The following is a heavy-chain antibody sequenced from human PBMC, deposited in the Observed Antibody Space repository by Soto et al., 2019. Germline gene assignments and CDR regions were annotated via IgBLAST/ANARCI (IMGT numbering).Heavy chain of an antibody. D-gene: IGHD2-21*02. J-gene: IGHJ3*02. CDR3: ARGHIVVVTAIGAFDI. Sequence: SVKVSCKASGGTFGSYAISWVRQAPGQGLEWMGGIIPIFGTANYAQKFQGRVTITADESTSTAYMELSSLRSEDMAVYYCARGHIVVVTAIGAFDIWGQGTMVTVSS. V-gene: IGHV1-69*13. CDR1: GGTFGSYA. CDR2: IIPIFGTA.